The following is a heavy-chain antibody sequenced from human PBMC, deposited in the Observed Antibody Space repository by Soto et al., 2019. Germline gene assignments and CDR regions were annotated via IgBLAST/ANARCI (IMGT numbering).Heavy chain of an antibody. CDR3: ASDQWLVLPDY. CDR1: GFTFSSYA. Sequence: QVQLVESGGGVVQPGRSLRLSCAASGFTFSSYAMHWVRQAPGKGLEWVAVISYDGSNKYYADSVKGRFTISRDNSKNTLYLHMNSLSAEDTAVYYCASDQWLVLPDYWGQGTLVTVSS. CDR2: ISYDGSNK. J-gene: IGHJ4*02. V-gene: IGHV3-30-3*01. D-gene: IGHD6-19*01.